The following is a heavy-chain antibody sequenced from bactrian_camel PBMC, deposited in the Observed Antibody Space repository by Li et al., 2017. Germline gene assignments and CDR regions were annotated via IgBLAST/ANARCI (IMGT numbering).Heavy chain of an antibody. Sequence: HVQLVESGGGSVQAGGSLKLTCTASGVSGRSYCLGWFRQAPGKEREGVAASDTGSGRAFYYGDVKGRFTISEDNKDTMYLQMNSLKPEDTAVYYCALEYGFCRGEVARDVDMYTYWGQGTQVTVS. CDR2: SDTGSGRA. CDR3: ALEYGFCRGEVARDVDMYTY. D-gene: IGHD6*01. V-gene: IGHV3S1*01. J-gene: IGHJ4*01. CDR1: GVSGRSYC.